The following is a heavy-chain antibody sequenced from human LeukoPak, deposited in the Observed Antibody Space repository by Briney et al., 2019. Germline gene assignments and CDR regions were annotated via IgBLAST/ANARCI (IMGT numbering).Heavy chain of an antibody. J-gene: IGHJ6*02. V-gene: IGHV4-59*12. CDR1: GGSISSYY. D-gene: IGHD3-10*01. Sequence: SSETLSLTCTVSGGSISSYYWSWIRQPPGKGLEWIAYISDIGSINYNPSLKSRVTISLDTSKNQFSLKLSSVTAADTAVYYCARDRWAYYGSGSYYNDPYYYYGMDVWGQGTTVTVSS. CDR2: ISDIGSI. CDR3: ARDRWAYYGSGSYYNDPYYYYGMDV.